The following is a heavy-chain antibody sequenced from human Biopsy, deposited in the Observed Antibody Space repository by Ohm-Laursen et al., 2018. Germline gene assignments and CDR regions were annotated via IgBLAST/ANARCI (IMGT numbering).Heavy chain of an antibody. CDR2: IIPIPNVA. Sequence: ASVKVSCNASGDSFTSYAIGWVRQAPGQGLEWMGGIIPIPNVATYAQKFQGRITITADESTSTAYMELSSLTSDDTAVYFCARGEGSSWFDPWGHGTLATVSS. CDR1: GDSFTSYA. CDR3: ARGEGSSWFDP. J-gene: IGHJ5*02. V-gene: IGHV1-69*10. D-gene: IGHD1-26*01.